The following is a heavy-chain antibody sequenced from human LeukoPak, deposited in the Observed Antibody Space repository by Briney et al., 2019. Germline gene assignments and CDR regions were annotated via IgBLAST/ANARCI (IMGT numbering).Heavy chain of an antibody. D-gene: IGHD6-13*01. V-gene: IGHV3-48*01. CDR1: GFTFSSYS. CDR2: ISSSSSTI. J-gene: IGHJ6*03. Sequence: GGSLRLSCAASGFTFSSYSMNWVRQAPGKGLEWVSYISSSSSTIYYADSVKGRFTISRDNAKDSLYLQMNSLRAEDTAVYYCGIFAVSSSSSWYFSRADYMDVWGKGTTVTVSS. CDR3: GIFAVSSSSSWYFSRADYMDV.